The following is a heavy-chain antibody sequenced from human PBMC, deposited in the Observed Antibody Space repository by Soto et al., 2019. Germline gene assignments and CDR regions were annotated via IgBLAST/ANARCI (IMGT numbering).Heavy chain of an antibody. J-gene: IGHJ4*02. CDR3: ARFFWSAYYFDY. CDR2: IYHSGST. CDR1: GGSISSGGYS. Sequence: SETLSLTCAVSGGSISSGGYSWSWIRQPPGKGLEWIGYIYHSGSTYYNPSLKSRVTISVDRSKNQFSLKLTSVTAADAAVYYCARFFWSAYYFDYRRQGTLVTVSS. D-gene: IGHD3-3*01. V-gene: IGHV4-30-2*01.